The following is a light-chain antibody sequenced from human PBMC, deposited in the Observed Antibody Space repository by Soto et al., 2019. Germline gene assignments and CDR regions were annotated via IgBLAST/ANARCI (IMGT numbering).Light chain of an antibody. V-gene: IGKV1-12*01. CDR3: LQVKNFPRT. CDR1: QDINNR. Sequence: DIQMTQAPFSVSASVGDRVTITCRASQDINNRVAWFQQRPGRAPKYLIQAASILQSGFPSRFSATGSGTDFTLTIDSLQPEDFATYYCLQVKNFPRTFGQGTKLEIK. CDR2: AAS. J-gene: IGKJ1*01.